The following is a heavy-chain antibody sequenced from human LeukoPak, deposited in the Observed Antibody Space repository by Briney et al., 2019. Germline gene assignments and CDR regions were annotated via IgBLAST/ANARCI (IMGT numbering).Heavy chain of an antibody. J-gene: IGHJ4*02. Sequence: GGSLRLSCAASGFAFSSYAMNWVRQAPGKGLEWVSGIRGSGSSTYYADPVKGRFTISRDNSKNTLFLQMNSLRAEDTAVYYCAKTTGGAAAGSCLEGWGQGTLVTVSS. CDR3: AKTTGGAAAGSCLEG. CDR1: GFAFSSYA. CDR2: IRGSGSST. D-gene: IGHD6-13*01. V-gene: IGHV3-23*01.